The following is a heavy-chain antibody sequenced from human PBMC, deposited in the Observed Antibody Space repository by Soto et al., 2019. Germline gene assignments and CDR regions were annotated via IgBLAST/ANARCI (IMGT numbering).Heavy chain of an antibody. Sequence: QVQLQESGPGLVKPSEALSLTCTVSGGSISPYYWSWIRQSPGKGLEWVGFIYYRGSSRYTPSLKSRVTLSVDTSKNQFSLKLTSVTAADTAVYYCARHEGDQERPHSTVGFDLWGRGTLVTVSS. CDR2: IYYRGSS. CDR1: GGSISPYY. CDR3: ARHEGDQERPHSTVGFDL. V-gene: IGHV4-59*08. D-gene: IGHD3-16*01. J-gene: IGHJ2*01.